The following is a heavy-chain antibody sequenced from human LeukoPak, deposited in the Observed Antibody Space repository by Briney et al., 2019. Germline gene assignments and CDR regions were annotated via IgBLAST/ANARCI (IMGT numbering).Heavy chain of an antibody. J-gene: IGHJ4*02. CDR3: ARAQAEGGYGLDY. CDR1: GFTVSSNY. V-gene: IGHV3-53*01. CDR2: IYSGGST. D-gene: IGHD5-12*01. Sequence: AGGSLRLSCAASGFTVSSNYMSWVRQAPGKGLEWVSVIYSGGSTYYADSVKGRFTISRDNSKNTLYLQMNSLRAEDTAVYYCARAQAEGGYGLDYWGQGTLVTVSS.